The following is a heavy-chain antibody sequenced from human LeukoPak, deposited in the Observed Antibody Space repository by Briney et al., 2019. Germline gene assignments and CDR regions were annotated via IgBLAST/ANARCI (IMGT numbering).Heavy chain of an antibody. Sequence: GRSLTLSCTTSGFTFGDYAMSWFRQAPGKGLEWVGFIRSRNYGGTTEYAASVKGRFTMSRDDSNGIASLQMNSLKSEDTAVYYCTRALMTTVGGRIIIRGFYGFDIWGQGTKVTVSS. V-gene: IGHV3-49*03. CDR1: GFTFGDYA. J-gene: IGHJ3*02. CDR2: IRSRNYGGTT. D-gene: IGHD3-16*02. CDR3: TRALMTTVGGRIIIRGFYGFDI.